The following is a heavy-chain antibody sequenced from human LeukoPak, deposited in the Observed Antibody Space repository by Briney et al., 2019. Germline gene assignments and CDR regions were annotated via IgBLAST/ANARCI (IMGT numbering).Heavy chain of an antibody. V-gene: IGHV1-2*02. CDR2: INPNRGGT. CDR3: ARDRNDAFDI. J-gene: IGHJ3*02. Sequence: ASVKVSCKASGYTFTDYSIYWVRQAPRQGLEWMGWINPNRGGTNYALKFQGRSTITRDTSINTAYMELSRLQDDDTAVYYCARDRNDAFDIWGQGTMVTVSS. CDR1: GYTFTDYS.